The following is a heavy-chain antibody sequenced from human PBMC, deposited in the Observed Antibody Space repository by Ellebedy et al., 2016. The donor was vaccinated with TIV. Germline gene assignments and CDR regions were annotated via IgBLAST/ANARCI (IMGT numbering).Heavy chain of an antibody. D-gene: IGHD6-13*01. CDR2: IYPDNSDT. J-gene: IGHJ3*02. CDR1: GYSFTNYW. CDR3: AKTLSSLYDAFDT. Sequence: KVSCKGSGYSFTNYWIAWVRHMPGKGLEWMGFIYPDNSDTRYNPSFQGQVSISADRSNTTAYLQWSSLEASDTATYYCAKTLSSLYDAFDTWGQGTMVTVSS. V-gene: IGHV5-51*06.